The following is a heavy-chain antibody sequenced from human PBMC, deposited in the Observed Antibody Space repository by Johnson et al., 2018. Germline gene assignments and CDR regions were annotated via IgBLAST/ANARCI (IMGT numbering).Heavy chain of an antibody. CDR1: GFPFRSYA. CDR3: TRHLFDPEYYYDIGRVAFDI. CDR2: ISGTGGNT. D-gene: IGHD3-22*01. Sequence: VQLVQSGGALVQPGGSLRLSCAASGFPFRSYAMTWVRQAPGKGLEWVSAISGTGGNTYYADSVKGRFTISRDDSKNTAYRQMNSLKTEDTAVYHCTRHLFDPEYYYDIGRVAFDIWGQVTMVTVSS. V-gene: IGHV3-23*04. J-gene: IGHJ3*02.